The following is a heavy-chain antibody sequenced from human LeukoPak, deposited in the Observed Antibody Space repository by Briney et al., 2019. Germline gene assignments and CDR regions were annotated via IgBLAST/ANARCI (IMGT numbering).Heavy chain of an antibody. D-gene: IGHD4-17*01. CDR3: AKPTVTTRGAFDI. CDR2: IYSDGSGT. V-gene: IGHV3-74*01. J-gene: IGHJ3*02. Sequence: SGGSLRLSCAASGFTFSTYWMHWVRQAPGKGLVWVSRIYSDGSGTIYADSVKGRFTISRDNAKNTLYLQMNSLRAEDTAVYYCAKPTVTTRGAFDIWGQGTMVTVSS. CDR1: GFTFSTYW.